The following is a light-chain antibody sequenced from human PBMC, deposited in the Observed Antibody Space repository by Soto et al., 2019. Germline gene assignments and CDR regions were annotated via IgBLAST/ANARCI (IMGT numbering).Light chain of an antibody. V-gene: IGLV1-51*02. CDR1: SSNIGNNY. CDR3: GTWDTGLTTGGV. J-gene: IGLJ2*01. Sequence: QSVLTQPPSVSAAPAQEVAISCSGSSSNIGNNYVSWYQQLPGTAPKLLIYENNKRPLGIPDRFSGSKSGTSATLGITGLQTGDEADYYCGTWDTGLTTGGVFGGGTQLTV. CDR2: ENN.